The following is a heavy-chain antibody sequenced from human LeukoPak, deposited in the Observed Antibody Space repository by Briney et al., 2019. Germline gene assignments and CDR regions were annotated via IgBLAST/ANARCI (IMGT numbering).Heavy chain of an antibody. CDR1: GFTFSSYW. J-gene: IGHJ4*02. CDR2: INSDGSST. D-gene: IGHD1-26*01. CDR3: ARATGSYYSIGY. Sequence: GSLRLSCAASGFTFSSYWIHWVRQAPGKGLLWVSRINSDGSSTSYADSVKGRFTISRDNAKNTLYLQMNSLRAEDTAVDYCARATGSYYSIGYWGQGTLVTVSS. V-gene: IGHV3-74*01.